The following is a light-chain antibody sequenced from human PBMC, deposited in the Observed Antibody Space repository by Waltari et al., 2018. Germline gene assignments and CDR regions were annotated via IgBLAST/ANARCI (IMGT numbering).Light chain of an antibody. Sequence: EIVLTQSLATLSLSPGERATLSCRASQSIASSLAWYQQRPGQAPRLLIYDAFTRDTGIPARFSGSGSGTDFTLTISSLEPEDFAVYYCQQRSNWPPTFGGGSKVEI. CDR1: QSIASS. CDR3: QQRSNWPPT. J-gene: IGKJ4*01. CDR2: DAF. V-gene: IGKV3-11*01.